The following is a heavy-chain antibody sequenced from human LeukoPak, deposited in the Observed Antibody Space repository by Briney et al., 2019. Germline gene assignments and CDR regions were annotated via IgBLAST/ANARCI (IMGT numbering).Heavy chain of an antibody. V-gene: IGHV1-2*02. CDR1: GYTFTDHY. J-gene: IGHJ4*02. D-gene: IGHD3-9*01. CDR2: INPKSGAT. CDR3: ARGDILTGPRRGTTFDY. Sequence: ASVTLSCKASGYTFTDHYMHWVRQAPGLGLECMGWINPKSGATQYAQSFQGRTTMTRETSISTAYMVLSWLTSDDTAIYSCARGDILTGPRRGTTFDYWGQGTLVTVSS.